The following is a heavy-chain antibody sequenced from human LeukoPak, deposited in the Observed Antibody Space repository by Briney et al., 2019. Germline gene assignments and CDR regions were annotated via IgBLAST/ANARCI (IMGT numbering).Heavy chain of an antibody. D-gene: IGHD3-16*01. CDR1: GFTVSGNY. V-gene: IGHV3-66*02. CDR3: AGRRVLDASFDY. J-gene: IGHJ4*02. CDR2: IYSSDNT. Sequence: GGSLRLSCAASGFTVSGNYMSWVRQAPGKGLEWVSVIYSSDNTYYIDSVKGRFTISRDNSKDTLYLQMNSLRAEDTAVYYCAGRRVLDASFDYWGQGTLVTVSS.